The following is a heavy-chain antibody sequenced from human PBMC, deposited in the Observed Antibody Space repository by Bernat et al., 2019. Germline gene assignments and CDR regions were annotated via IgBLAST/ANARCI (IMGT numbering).Heavy chain of an antibody. CDR3: AKTTGPYGDHAYYFDY. J-gene: IGHJ4*02. Sequence: EVQLVESGGGLVQPGGSLRLSCAASGFTFSSYWMHWVRQAPGKGLVWVSRINSDGSSTSYADSVKGRFTISRDNAKNTLYLQMNSLRAEDTAVYYCAKTTGPYGDHAYYFDYWGQGTLVTVSS. D-gene: IGHD4-17*01. CDR2: INSDGSST. V-gene: IGHV3-74*01. CDR1: GFTFSSYW.